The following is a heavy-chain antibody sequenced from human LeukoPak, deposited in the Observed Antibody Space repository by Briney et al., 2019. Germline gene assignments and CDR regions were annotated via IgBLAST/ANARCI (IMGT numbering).Heavy chain of an antibody. CDR1: GGSISSYY. D-gene: IGHD3-22*01. CDR3: ARDWSITMIANWFDP. V-gene: IGHV4-4*07. CDR2: IYTSGST. J-gene: IGHJ5*02. Sequence: SETLSLTCTVSGGSISSYYWSWIRQPAGKGLEWIGRIYTSGSTNYNLSLKSRVTLSVDTPKNQFSLKLSSVTAADTAVYYCARDWSITMIANWFDPWGQGTLVTVSS.